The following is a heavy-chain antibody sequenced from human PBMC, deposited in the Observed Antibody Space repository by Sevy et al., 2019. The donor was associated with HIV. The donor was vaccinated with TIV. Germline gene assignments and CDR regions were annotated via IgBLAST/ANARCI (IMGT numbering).Heavy chain of an antibody. CDR1: GGSISSCGYY. Sequence: SETLSLTCTVSGGSISSCGYYWGWIRQHPGKGLEWIGYICYSGSTYYNPSLKSRVTISVDTSKNQFSLKLSSVTAADTAVYYCARDRYCSSTGCEGWFDPWGQGTLVTVSS. J-gene: IGHJ5*02. CDR2: ICYSGST. D-gene: IGHD2-2*01. V-gene: IGHV4-31*03. CDR3: ARDRYCSSTGCEGWFDP.